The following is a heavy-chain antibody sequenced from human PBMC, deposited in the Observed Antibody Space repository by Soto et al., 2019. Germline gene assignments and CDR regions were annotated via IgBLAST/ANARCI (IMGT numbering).Heavy chain of an antibody. D-gene: IGHD3-22*01. CDR3: ARGRYDSSGYYLALDY. CDR2: ISAYNGDT. CDR1: GYTFTSYG. V-gene: IGHV1-18*01. J-gene: IGHJ4*02. Sequence: ASVKVSCKASGYTFTSYGISWVRQAPGQGLEWMGWISAYNGDTYYAQNLQGRVTMTTDTSTSTAYMELTSLRSDDTAVYYCARGRYDSSGYYLALDYWGQGTLVTVSS.